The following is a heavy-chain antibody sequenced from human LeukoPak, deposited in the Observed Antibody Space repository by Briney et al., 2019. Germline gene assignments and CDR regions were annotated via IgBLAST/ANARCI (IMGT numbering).Heavy chain of an antibody. CDR3: ARDLATVTEGYYYYGMDV. Sequence: PGGSLRLSCAASGFTFSSYGMHWVRQAPGKGREWVAVIWYDGSNKYYADSVKGRFTISRDNCKNTLYLQMNSLRAEDTAVYYCARDLATVTEGYYYYGMDVWGQGTTVTVSS. CDR2: IWYDGSNK. D-gene: IGHD4-17*01. CDR1: GFTFSSYG. V-gene: IGHV3-33*01. J-gene: IGHJ6*02.